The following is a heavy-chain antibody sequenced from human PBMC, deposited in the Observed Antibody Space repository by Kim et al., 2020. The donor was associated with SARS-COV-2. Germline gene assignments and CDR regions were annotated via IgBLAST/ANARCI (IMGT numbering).Heavy chain of an antibody. V-gene: IGHV3-30*18. J-gene: IGHJ4*02. Sequence: GGSLRLSCAASGFTFSSYGMHWVRQAPGKGLEWVAVISYDGSNKYYADSVKGRFTISRDNSKNTLYLQMNSLRAEDTAVYYCAKDRIAAAALFYWDQGTL. D-gene: IGHD6-13*01. CDR3: AKDRIAAAALFY. CDR1: GFTFSSYG. CDR2: ISYDGSNK.